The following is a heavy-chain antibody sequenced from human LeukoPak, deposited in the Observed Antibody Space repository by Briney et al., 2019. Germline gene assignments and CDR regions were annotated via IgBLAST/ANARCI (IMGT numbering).Heavy chain of an antibody. CDR3: ARRSYGRTFVLDS. CDR2: IYPGDSDT. J-gene: IGHJ4*02. Sequence: AEPLKISCRASGYSFINYWIGWVRQMPGKGLEWMGIIYPGDSDTKYSPSFQGQVAISADKSISTAYLQWSSLKASDTAMYYCARRSYGRTFVLDSWGQGTLVTVSS. V-gene: IGHV5-51*01. D-gene: IGHD2/OR15-2a*01. CDR1: GYSFINYW.